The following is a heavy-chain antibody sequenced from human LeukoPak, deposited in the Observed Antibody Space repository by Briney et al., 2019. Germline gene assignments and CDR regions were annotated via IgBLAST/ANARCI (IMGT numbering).Heavy chain of an antibody. Sequence: PGGTLRLSCAASGFTFSSYGMHWVRQAPGKGLEWVAVIWNDGSQKYFADSVKGRFTIPRDNSKNTLYLQMNSLRAEDTAVYYCARDTRSDYWGQGTLVTVSS. CDR2: IWNDGSQK. CDR1: GFTFSSYG. V-gene: IGHV3-33*01. J-gene: IGHJ4*02. D-gene: IGHD1-26*01. CDR3: ARDTRSDY.